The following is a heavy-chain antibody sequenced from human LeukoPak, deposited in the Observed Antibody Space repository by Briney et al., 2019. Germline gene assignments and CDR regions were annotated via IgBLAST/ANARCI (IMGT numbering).Heavy chain of an antibody. D-gene: IGHD5-24*01. J-gene: IGHJ3*01. V-gene: IGHV3-23*01. CDR1: GFTFSTYA. CDR3: AKEMATIRALDF. Sequence: PGGSLRLSCAASGFTFSTYAMSWVRQAPGKGLEWVSVISGSGSSTYYADSVKGRFTISRDNFKNTLYLQMNSLRAEDTAVYYCAKEMATIRALDFWGQGTMVTVSS. CDR2: ISGSGSST.